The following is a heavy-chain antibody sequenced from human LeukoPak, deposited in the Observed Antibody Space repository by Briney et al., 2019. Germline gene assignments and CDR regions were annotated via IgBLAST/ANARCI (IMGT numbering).Heavy chain of an antibody. CDR2: INPSGGST. CDR1: GYTFTSYY. J-gene: IGHJ4*02. V-gene: IGHV1-46*01. Sequence: ASVKVSCKASGYTFTSYYMHWVRQAPGQGLEWMGIINPSGGSTSYAQKFQGRVTMTRDTSTRTVYMELSSLRSEDTAVYYCAIDRVGATIDYWGQGTLVTVSS. CDR3: AIDRVGATIDY. D-gene: IGHD1-26*01.